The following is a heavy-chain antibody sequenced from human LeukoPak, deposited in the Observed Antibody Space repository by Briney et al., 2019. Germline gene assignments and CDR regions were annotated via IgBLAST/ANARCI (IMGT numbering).Heavy chain of an antibody. J-gene: IGHJ4*02. V-gene: IGHV3-23*01. CDR2: ISGSGGST. CDR1: GFTFSSYA. Sequence: PGGSLRLSCAASGFTFSSYAMSWVRQAPGKGLEWVSAISGSGGSTYYADSVKGRFTISRDNSKNTLYLQMNSLRAEDTAVYYCAKALYDFWSGYNMDFFDYWGQGTLVTVSS. D-gene: IGHD3-3*01. CDR3: AKALYDFWSGYNMDFFDY.